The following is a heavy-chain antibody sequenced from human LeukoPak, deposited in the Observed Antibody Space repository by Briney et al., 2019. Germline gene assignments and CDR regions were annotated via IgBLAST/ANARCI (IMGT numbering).Heavy chain of an antibody. Sequence: SETLSLTCTVSGGSISSYYWSWIRQPPGKGLEWIGYIYYSGSTNYNPSLKSRVTISVDTSKNQFSLKLSSVTAAGTAVYYCARVRDCSSTSCYPLDAFDIWGQGTMVTVSS. CDR1: GGSISSYY. CDR3: ARVRDCSSTSCYPLDAFDI. CDR2: IYYSGST. D-gene: IGHD2-2*01. J-gene: IGHJ3*02. V-gene: IGHV4-59*01.